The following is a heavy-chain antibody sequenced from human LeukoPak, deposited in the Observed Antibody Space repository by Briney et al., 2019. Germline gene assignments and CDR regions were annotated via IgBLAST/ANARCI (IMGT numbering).Heavy chain of an antibody. CDR3: ARDGGHGLDY. V-gene: IGHV3-48*03. J-gene: IGHJ4*02. CDR1: GFTFSSYE. CDR2: ISSSGSTI. Sequence: GGSLRLSCAASGFTFSSYEMNWVRQAPGKGLEWVSYISSSGSTIYYADSVKGRFTISRDNAKNSLYLLMNSLRAEDTAVYYCARDGGHGLDYWGQGTLVTVSS. D-gene: IGHD5-12*01.